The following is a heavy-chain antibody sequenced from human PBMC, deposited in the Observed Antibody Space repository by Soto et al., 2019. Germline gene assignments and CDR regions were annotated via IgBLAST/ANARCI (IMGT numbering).Heavy chain of an antibody. D-gene: IGHD3-3*01. Sequence: QVQLVQSGAEVKKPGSSVNVSCKTSGGTFGNSAVTWVRQAPGQGLEWLGGIVPMFGTANYAQKFQGRVTITAGESTITASMELNSLKTDDPAVYYCARDGDPQSAFWSGPLGGGRFDPWGQGTLVTVSS. V-gene: IGHV1-69*12. CDR2: IVPMFGTA. J-gene: IGHJ5*02. CDR1: GGTFGNSA. CDR3: ARDGDPQSAFWSGPLGGGRFDP.